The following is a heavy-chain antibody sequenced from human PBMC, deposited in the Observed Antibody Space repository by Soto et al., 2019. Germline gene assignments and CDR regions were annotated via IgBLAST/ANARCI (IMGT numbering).Heavy chain of an antibody. CDR3: AKDVGYSDYYGMDV. Sequence: EVQLVESGGGLVQPGRSLRLSCAASGFTFDDYAMHWVRQAPGKGLEWVSGISGNSGSIGYADSVKGRFTISRDNAKNSLYLQMNSLRAEDTALYYCAKDVGYSDYYGMDVWGQGTTVTVSS. CDR2: ISGNSGSI. V-gene: IGHV3-9*01. CDR1: GFTFDDYA. D-gene: IGHD1-26*01. J-gene: IGHJ6*02.